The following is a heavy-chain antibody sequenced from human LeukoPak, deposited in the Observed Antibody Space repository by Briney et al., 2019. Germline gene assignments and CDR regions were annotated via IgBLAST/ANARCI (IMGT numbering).Heavy chain of an antibody. CDR3: ARGLTVTY. Sequence: PSETLSLTCTVSGGSMSNYYWNWIRQPPGKGLEWIGYIYYSGGTNYNPSLKSRVTISVDTSKNQFTLKLSSVTAADTAVYYCARGLTVTYWGQGTLVTVSS. D-gene: IGHD1-14*01. CDR1: GGSMSNYY. V-gene: IGHV4-59*01. CDR2: IYYSGGT. J-gene: IGHJ4*02.